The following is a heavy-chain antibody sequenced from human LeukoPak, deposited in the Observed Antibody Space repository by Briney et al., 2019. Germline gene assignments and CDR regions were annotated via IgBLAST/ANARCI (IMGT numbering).Heavy chain of an antibody. D-gene: IGHD3-22*01. CDR1: GFTFSTYN. J-gene: IGHJ4*02. CDR3: AKGGYYYDSSGYYLYYFDY. V-gene: IGHV3-23*01. CDR2: ISGSGGST. Sequence: AGGSLRLSCAASGFTFSTYNMNWVRQAPGKGLEWVSAISGSGGSTYYADSVKGRFTISRDNSKNTLYLQMNSLRAEDTAVYYCAKGGYYYDSSGYYLYYFDYWGQGTLVTVSS.